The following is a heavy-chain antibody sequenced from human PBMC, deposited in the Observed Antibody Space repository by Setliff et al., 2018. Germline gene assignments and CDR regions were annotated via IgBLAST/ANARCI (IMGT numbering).Heavy chain of an antibody. J-gene: IGHJ3*02. D-gene: IGHD6-6*01. Sequence: ASVKVSCKASGYTFTSYGISWVRQAPGQGLEWMGWISAYNGNTNYAQKLQGRVTMTTDTSTSTAYMELRSLRSDDTAVYYCAKDFPPLYSSSFSDAFDIWGQGTMVTVSS. CDR3: AKDFPPLYSSSFSDAFDI. V-gene: IGHV1-18*01. CDR2: ISAYNGNT. CDR1: GYTFTSYG.